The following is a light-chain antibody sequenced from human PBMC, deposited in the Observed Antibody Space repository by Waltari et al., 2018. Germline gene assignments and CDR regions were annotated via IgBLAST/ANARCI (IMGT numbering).Light chain of an antibody. CDR3: SSYTSSSTWV. CDR1: SSDVGGYNY. Sequence: QSALTQPASVSGSPGQSITISCTATSSDVGGYNYVSWYQQHPGKAPKFMIYDVSKRPSGVSNRFSGSKSGNTASLTISGLQAEDEADYYCSSYTSSSTWVFGGGTKLTVL. J-gene: IGLJ3*02. V-gene: IGLV2-14*01. CDR2: DVS.